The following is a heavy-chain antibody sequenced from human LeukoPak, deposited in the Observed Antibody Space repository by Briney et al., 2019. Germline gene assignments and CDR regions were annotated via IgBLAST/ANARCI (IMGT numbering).Heavy chain of an antibody. V-gene: IGHV4-39*07. CDR2: IYYSGST. CDR1: GGSISSSSYY. Sequence: SETLSLTCTVSGGSISSSSYYWGWIRQPPGKGLEWIGSIYYSGSTYYNPSLKSRVTISVDTSKNQFSLKLSSVTAADTAVYYCAREVTSEATPYFIDYWGQGTLVTVSS. CDR3: AREVTSEATPYFIDY. J-gene: IGHJ4*02. D-gene: IGHD6-25*01.